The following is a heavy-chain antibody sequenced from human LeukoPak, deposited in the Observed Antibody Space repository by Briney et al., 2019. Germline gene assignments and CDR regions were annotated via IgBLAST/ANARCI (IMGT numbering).Heavy chain of an antibody. CDR3: ARGRYCSADICSGGDAFDI. D-gene: IGHD2-15*01. Sequence: SSETLSLTCTVSGGSINNYYWSWLRQPAGKGLEWIGRIYTRGSTNYNPSLKSRVTMSVDTSKNQFSLKLSSVTAADTAVYYCARGRYCSADICSGGDAFDIWGQGTMVSVSS. J-gene: IGHJ3*02. CDR1: GGSINNYY. CDR2: IYTRGST. V-gene: IGHV4-4*07.